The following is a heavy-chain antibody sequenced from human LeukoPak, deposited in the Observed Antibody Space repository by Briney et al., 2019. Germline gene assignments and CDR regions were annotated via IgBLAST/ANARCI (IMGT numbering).Heavy chain of an antibody. J-gene: IGHJ6*03. CDR2: IYSGGTT. D-gene: IGHD6-13*01. V-gene: IGHV3-53*01. Sequence: GGSLRLSCAASGFSLTDNYVTWVRRAPGKGLEWVSVIYSGGTTYYADSVKGRFSISRDISKNTVYLQMNSLRVEDTALYYCAKVDRGDYSSSPVPYYNYYMNVWGKGTTVTVSS. CDR3: AKVDRGDYSSSPVPYYNYYMNV. CDR1: GFSLTDNY.